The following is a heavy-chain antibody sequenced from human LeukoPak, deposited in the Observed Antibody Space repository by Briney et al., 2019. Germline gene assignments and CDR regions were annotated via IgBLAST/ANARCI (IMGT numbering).Heavy chain of an antibody. CDR1: GGSISSGSYY. V-gene: IGHV4-61*02. CDR3: ARESNYHGSGTGWFDP. Sequence: PSQTLSLTCTVSGGSISSGSYYWSWIRQPAGKGLEWIGRIYTSGSTNYNPSLKSRVTISVDTSKNQFSLKLSSVTAADTAAYYCARESNYHGSGTGWFDPWGQGTLVTVSS. CDR2: IYTSGST. J-gene: IGHJ5*02. D-gene: IGHD3-10*01.